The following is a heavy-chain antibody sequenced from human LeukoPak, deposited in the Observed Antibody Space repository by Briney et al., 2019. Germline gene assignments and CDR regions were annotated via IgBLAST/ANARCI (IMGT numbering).Heavy chain of an antibody. V-gene: IGHV3-23*01. CDR1: GFTFSSYG. CDR3: QAGEAYGSGSLFDY. J-gene: IGHJ4*02. D-gene: IGHD3-10*01. Sequence: PGGSLRLSCAASGFTFSSYGMSWVRQAPGKGLEWVSAISGSGGSTYYADSVKGRFTISRDNSKNTLYLQMNSLRAEDTAVYYCQAGEAYGSGSLFDYWGQGTLVTVSS. CDR2: ISGSGGST.